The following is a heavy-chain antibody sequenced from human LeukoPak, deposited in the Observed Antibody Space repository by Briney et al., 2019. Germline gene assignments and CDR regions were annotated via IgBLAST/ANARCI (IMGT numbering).Heavy chain of an antibody. D-gene: IGHD5-24*01. V-gene: IGHV3-33*06. CDR1: GFTFSSYG. CDR3: AQDGGSRRWLQLQEGDFDY. CDR2: IWYDGSNK. J-gene: IGHJ4*02. Sequence: GGSLRLSCAASGFTFSSYGMHWVRQAPGKGLEWVAVIWYDGSNKYYADSVKGRFTISRDNSKNTLYLQMNSLRAEDTAVYYSAQDGGSRRWLQLQEGDFDYWGQGTLVTVSS.